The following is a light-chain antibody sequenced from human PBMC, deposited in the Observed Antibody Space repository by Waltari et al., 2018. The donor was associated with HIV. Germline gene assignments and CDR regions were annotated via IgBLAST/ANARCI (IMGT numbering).Light chain of an antibody. CDR3: NSRDSSGHWF. CDR1: SVRSYY. Sequence: SSELAQDPAVSVALGQTVRITCQGDSVRSYYASWYQQKPGQAPVLVVYDENNRPAGNPVRFSGSSSGNTASLTIAGARAEDEADYYCNSRDSSGHWFFGGGTKVTVL. J-gene: IGLJ3*02. V-gene: IGLV3-19*01. CDR2: DEN.